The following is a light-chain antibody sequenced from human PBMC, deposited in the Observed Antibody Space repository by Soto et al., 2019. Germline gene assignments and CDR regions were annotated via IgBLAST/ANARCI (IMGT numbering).Light chain of an antibody. Sequence: DIQMTQSPSSLSASVGDRVTITCRASQGISNYLAWYQQKPGKVPKLLIYAASTLQSGVPSRFSGSRSGTDFHHTISCLPPEDIGKYYCQKYNSAPPLTFGGGTKVEIK. CDR1: QGISNY. CDR3: QKYNSAPPLT. CDR2: AAS. V-gene: IGKV1-27*01. J-gene: IGKJ4*01.